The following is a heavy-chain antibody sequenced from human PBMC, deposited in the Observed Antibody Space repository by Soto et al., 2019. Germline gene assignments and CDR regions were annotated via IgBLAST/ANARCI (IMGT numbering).Heavy chain of an antibody. D-gene: IGHD5-12*01. V-gene: IGHV1-69*08. CDR3: ARDRGDGYNNI. CDR2: IIPILGIA. Sequence: QVQLVQSGAEVKKPGSSVKVSCKASGGTFSSYTISWLRQAPGQGLEWIGRIIPILGIANYAQKFQARVTITADKSTSTAYMELISLRSEDTAVYYCARDRGDGYNNIWGQGTMVTVSS. J-gene: IGHJ3*02. CDR1: GGTFSSYT.